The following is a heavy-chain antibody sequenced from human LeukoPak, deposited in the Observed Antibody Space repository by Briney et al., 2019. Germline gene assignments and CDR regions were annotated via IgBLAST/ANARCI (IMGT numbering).Heavy chain of an antibody. D-gene: IGHD2-15*01. CDR1: RFSLSGYW. Sequence: GGSLRLSCVASRFSLSGYWMYWVRQAPGKGLMYISRNNGGGSTTNYADVVKGRFTMSRDNVKNTLYLQMNSLRVEDTAVYYCARDPRNVGLAPWGQGTLVTVSS. V-gene: IGHV3-74*01. J-gene: IGHJ5*02. CDR3: ARDPRNVGLAP. CDR2: NNGGGSTT.